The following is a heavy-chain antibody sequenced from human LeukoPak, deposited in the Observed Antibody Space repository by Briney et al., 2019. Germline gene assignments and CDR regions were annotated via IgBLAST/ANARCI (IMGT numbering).Heavy chain of an antibody. V-gene: IGHV4-39*01. J-gene: IGHJ5*02. CDR3: ARLSGGLGWFDP. Sequence: SETLSLTCTVSGDSISSSSYYWGWIRQPPGKGLEWIGSIYYSGSTYYNPSLKSRVTISVDTSKNQFSLKLSSVTAADTAVYYCARLSGGLGWFDPWGQGTLVTVSS. D-gene: IGHD4-23*01. CDR2: IYYSGST. CDR1: GDSISSSSYY.